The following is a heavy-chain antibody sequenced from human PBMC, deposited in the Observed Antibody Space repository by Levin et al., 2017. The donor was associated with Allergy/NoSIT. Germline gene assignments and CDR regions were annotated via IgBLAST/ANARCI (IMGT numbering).Heavy chain of an antibody. Sequence: AGGSLRLSCAASGFTFSSYWMHWVRQAPGKGLVWVSRINSDGSSTSYADSVKGRFTISRDNARNTLYLQMNSLRAEDTAVYYCTRGTYYLNLDYWGQGTLVTVSS. CDR2: INSDGSST. CDR3: TRGTYYLNLDY. J-gene: IGHJ4*02. V-gene: IGHV3-74*01. CDR1: GFTFSSYW. D-gene: IGHD1-26*01.